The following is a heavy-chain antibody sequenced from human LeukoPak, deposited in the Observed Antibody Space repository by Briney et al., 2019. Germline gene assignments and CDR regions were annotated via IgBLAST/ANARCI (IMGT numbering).Heavy chain of an antibody. J-gene: IGHJ4*02. CDR2: IYSDGST. CDR1: GFTVSSNY. Sequence: GGSLRLSCAASGFTVSSNYMSWVRQAPGKGLEWVSVIYSDGSTYYADSVKGRFTISRDNSKNTPHLQMNSLRAEDTAVYYCARGLRSGFDYWGQGTLVTVSS. CDR3: ARGLRSGFDY. V-gene: IGHV3-66*01. D-gene: IGHD3-22*01.